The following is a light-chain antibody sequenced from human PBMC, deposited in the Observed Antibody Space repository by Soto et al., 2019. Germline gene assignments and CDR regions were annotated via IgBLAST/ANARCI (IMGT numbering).Light chain of an antibody. J-gene: IGKJ2*01. V-gene: IGKV3-15*01. CDR1: QNINRN. Sequence: EIVMTQSPATLSVSPGESATLSCRASQNINRNLAGYQQKPGQAPGLLIHHASTRASGIPARFSGSGSGTEFTLTISSLQSEDFAVYYCQQYNDWPPNTFGQGTKLESK. CDR3: QQYNDWPPNT. CDR2: HAS.